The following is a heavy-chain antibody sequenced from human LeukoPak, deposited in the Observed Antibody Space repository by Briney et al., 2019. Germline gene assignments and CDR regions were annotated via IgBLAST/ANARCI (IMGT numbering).Heavy chain of an antibody. Sequence: SETLSLTCAVYGGSFSGYYWSWIRQPPGKGLEWIGEINHSGSTNYNPSLKSRVTISVDTSKNQFSLKLSSVTAADTAVYYCARGRGYYDSSGPRYYCYYMDVWGKGTTVTVSS. D-gene: IGHD3-22*01. V-gene: IGHV4-34*01. CDR2: INHSGST. CDR1: GGSFSGYY. J-gene: IGHJ6*03. CDR3: ARGRGYYDSSGPRYYCYYMDV.